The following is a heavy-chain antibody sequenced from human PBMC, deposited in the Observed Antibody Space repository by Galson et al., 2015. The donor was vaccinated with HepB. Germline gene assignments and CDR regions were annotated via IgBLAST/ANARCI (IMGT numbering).Heavy chain of an antibody. Sequence: SLRLSCAVSGFTVINTYMMWVRQAPGKGLEWVSGISNTGGTTNYADSVKGRFTISRDNSKSTLYLQMDSLRAEDTAVYYCAKSRPHGDCSGGSCYVNWFDPWGQGTLVTVSS. CDR2: ISNTGGTT. CDR1: GFTVINTY. CDR3: AKSRPHGDCSGGSCYVNWFDP. V-gene: IGHV3-23*01. J-gene: IGHJ5*02. D-gene: IGHD2-15*01.